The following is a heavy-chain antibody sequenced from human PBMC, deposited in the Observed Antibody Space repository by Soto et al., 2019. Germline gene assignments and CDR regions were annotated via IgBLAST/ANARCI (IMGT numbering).Heavy chain of an antibody. V-gene: IGHV4-31*03. CDR3: ARGFVVVPAAMPGNWFDP. Sequence: SDTLFLTCTVAGVSISSGRYYWSWIRQHPGKGLEWIGYIYYSGSTYYDPSLKSRVTISVDTSKNQFSLKLSSVTAADTAVYYCARGFVVVPAAMPGNWFDPWGQGTLVTVSS. CDR1: GVSISSGRYY. D-gene: IGHD2-2*01. CDR2: IYYSGST. J-gene: IGHJ5*02.